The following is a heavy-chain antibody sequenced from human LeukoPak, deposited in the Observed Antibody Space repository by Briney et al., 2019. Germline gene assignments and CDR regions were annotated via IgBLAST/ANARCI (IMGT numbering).Heavy chain of an antibody. V-gene: IGHV4-39*07. J-gene: IGHJ4*02. Sequence: SETLSLTCSVSGGSISSSSYYWGWIRQPPGRGGEWIVFIFYSGRPYYTPSLQSRVPISVDTSKHQFSLKLNSVTAADTAVYFCVRDRLGETFYYWGQGTLVTVSS. CDR1: GGSISSSSYY. CDR3: VRDRLGETFYY. D-gene: IGHD1-26*01. CDR2: IFYSGRP.